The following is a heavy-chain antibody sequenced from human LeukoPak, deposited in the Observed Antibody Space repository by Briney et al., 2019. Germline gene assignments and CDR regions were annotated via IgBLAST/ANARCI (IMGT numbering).Heavy chain of an antibody. Sequence: PSETLSLTCTVSGGSISSYYWNWIRQPPGKGLEWIGYIYYSGSTNYNPSLKSRVTISIDTSKNRFSLKLNSVTAADSAVYYCARASSGWYSHLGYWGQGTLVTVSS. CDR2: IYYSGST. CDR1: GGSISSYY. CDR3: ARASSGWYSHLGY. D-gene: IGHD6-19*01. V-gene: IGHV4-59*01. J-gene: IGHJ4*02.